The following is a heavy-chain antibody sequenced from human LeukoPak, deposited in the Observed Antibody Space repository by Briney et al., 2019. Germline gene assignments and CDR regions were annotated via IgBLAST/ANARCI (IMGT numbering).Heavy chain of an antibody. D-gene: IGHD3-10*01. J-gene: IGHJ4*02. CDR2: INPNNGAT. CDR3: ARDYYGSGSYSTDC. V-gene: IGHV1-2*02. CDR1: GYTFTGYQ. Sequence: ASVKVSCKASGYTFTGYQIHWVRQAPGQGLEWMGWINPNNGATNYAQEFQGRVTMTRDTPIGTAYMELSRLKSDDTALYYCARDYYGSGSYSTDCWGQGTLVTVSS.